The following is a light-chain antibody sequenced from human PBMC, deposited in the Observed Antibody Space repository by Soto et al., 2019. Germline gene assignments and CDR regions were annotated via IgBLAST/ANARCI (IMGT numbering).Light chain of an antibody. CDR1: QSVSTY. J-gene: IGKJ1*01. Sequence: EIVMTQSPATLSVSPGERDTLSCRASQSVSTYLAWYQQKPGQAPRLIIYSASTRATGIPARVSGGGSGTEFTLTISSLQSEDFAVYICQQYNDWPPRWTFGQGTKVEIK. CDR3: QQYNDWPPRWT. V-gene: IGKV3-15*01. CDR2: SAS.